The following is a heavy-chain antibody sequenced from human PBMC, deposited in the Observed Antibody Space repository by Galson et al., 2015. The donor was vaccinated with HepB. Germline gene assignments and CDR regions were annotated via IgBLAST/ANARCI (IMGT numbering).Heavy chain of an antibody. CDR1: GDSVSSNSAA. D-gene: IGHD5-12*01. Sequence: CAISGDSVSSNSAAWNWIRQSPSRGLEWLGRTYYRSKWYYDYAVPVRGRVTINPDTSKNQFSLQLNSVTPEDTAVYYCASGRDIVTTRFDYWGQGTLVTVSS. CDR3: ASGRDIVTTRFDY. V-gene: IGHV6-1*01. J-gene: IGHJ4*02. CDR2: TYYRSKWYY.